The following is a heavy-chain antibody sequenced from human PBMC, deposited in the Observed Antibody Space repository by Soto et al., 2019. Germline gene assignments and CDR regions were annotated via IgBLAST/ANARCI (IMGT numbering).Heavy chain of an antibody. V-gene: IGHV3-23*01. D-gene: IGHD3-9*01. CDR3: AKDGNPMPYLTGYYRLGWFDP. J-gene: IGHJ5*02. CDR1: GFTFSSYA. Sequence: EVQLLESGGGLVQPGGSLRLSCAASGFTFSSYAMSWVRQAPGKGLEWVSAISGSGGSTYYADSVKGRFTISRDNSKNTLYQTLNSLRAEDTAVYYCAKDGNPMPYLTGYYRLGWFDPWRQGTLVTGSS. CDR2: ISGSGGST.